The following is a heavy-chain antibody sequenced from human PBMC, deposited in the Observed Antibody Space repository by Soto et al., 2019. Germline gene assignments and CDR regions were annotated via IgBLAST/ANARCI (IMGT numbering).Heavy chain of an antibody. CDR3: ARVRVYSGYADY. J-gene: IGHJ4*02. CDR2: IIPIFGTA. D-gene: IGHD5-12*01. V-gene: IGHV1-69*01. CDR1: GGTFSSYA. Sequence: QVQLVQSWAEVKQPGSSVKVSCKASGGTFSSYAISWVRQAPGQGLEWMGGIIPIFGTANYAQKFQGRVTITADEYTSTAYMELSSLRSEDPAVYYCARVRVYSGYADYWGQGTLVTVSS.